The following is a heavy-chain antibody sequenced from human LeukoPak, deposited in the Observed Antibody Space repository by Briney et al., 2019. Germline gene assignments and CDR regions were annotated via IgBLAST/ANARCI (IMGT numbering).Heavy chain of an antibody. J-gene: IGHJ4*02. V-gene: IGHV3-48*04. Sequence: PGGSLRLSCAASGFTFSRYSMNWVRQAPGKGLEWVSYISGSGSSIYYADSVKGRFTISRDNAKNSLYLQMNSLRGEDTAVYYCARDMGYCSSSNCYTYYLDYWGQGTLVTVSS. D-gene: IGHD2-2*01. CDR1: GFTFSRYS. CDR2: ISGSGSSI. CDR3: ARDMGYCSSSNCYTYYLDY.